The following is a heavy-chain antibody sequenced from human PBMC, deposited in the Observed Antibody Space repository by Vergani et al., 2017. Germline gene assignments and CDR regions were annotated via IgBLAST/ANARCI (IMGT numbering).Heavy chain of an antibody. Sequence: QVQLVQSGAEVKKPGSSVKVSCKASGGTFSSYAISWVRQAPGQGLEWMGGIIPIFGTANYAQKFQGRVKITADESTSTAYMELSSLRSEDTAVYYCAREGNGGDYGESYFDYWGQGTLVTVSS. D-gene: IGHD4-17*01. V-gene: IGHV1-69*01. CDR2: IIPIFGTA. J-gene: IGHJ4*02. CDR1: GGTFSSYA. CDR3: AREGNGGDYGESYFDY.